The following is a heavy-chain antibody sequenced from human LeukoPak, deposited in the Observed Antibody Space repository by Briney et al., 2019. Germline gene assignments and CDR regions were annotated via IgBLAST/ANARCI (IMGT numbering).Heavy chain of an antibody. CDR1: GYTFTGYY. V-gene: IGHV1-2*02. CDR3: ARGGSSGYYFDAFDI. CDR2: INPNSGGT. J-gene: IGHJ3*02. Sequence: ASVKVSCKASGYTFTGYYMHWVRPAPGQGLAWMGWINPNSGGTNYAQKFQGRVTMTRDTSISTAYMELSRLRSDDTAVYYCARGGSSGYYFDAFDIWGQGTMVTVSS. D-gene: IGHD3-22*01.